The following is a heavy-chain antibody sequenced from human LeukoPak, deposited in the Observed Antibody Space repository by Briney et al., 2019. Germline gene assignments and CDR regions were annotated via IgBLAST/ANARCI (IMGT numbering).Heavy chain of an antibody. CDR2: IIPIFGTA. D-gene: IGHD5-12*01. CDR3: AKATISGYHFDY. J-gene: IGHJ4*02. CDR1: GGTFSSYA. V-gene: IGHV1-69*13. Sequence: SVKVSCQASGGTFSSYAISWVRQAPGQGLEWMGGIIPIFGTANYAQKFQGRVTITADESTNTAYMELSSLRSEDTAVYYYAKATISGYHFDYWGQGTLVTVSS.